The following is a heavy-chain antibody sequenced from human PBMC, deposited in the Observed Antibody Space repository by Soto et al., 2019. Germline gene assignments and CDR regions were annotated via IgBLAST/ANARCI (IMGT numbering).Heavy chain of an antibody. Sequence: QVHLVQSGAEVKKPGASVKVSCKGSGYDFTTYGITWVRQAPGQGLGWMAWISAHNGNTNYAQKLXAXAXXTRDTSTSPAYMELGSLRSDDTAMYSCARGRYGDYWGQGALVTVSS. D-gene: IGHD1-1*01. CDR1: GYDFTTYG. V-gene: IGHV1-18*01. J-gene: IGHJ4*02. CDR3: ARGRYGDY. CDR2: ISAHNGNT.